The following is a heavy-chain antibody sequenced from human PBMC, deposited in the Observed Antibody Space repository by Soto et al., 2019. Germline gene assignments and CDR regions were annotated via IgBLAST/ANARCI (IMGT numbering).Heavy chain of an antibody. D-gene: IGHD3-16*01. CDR3: ARPGGRGYFDY. CDR2: IYYSGST. J-gene: IGHJ4*02. CDR1: GVSIGSNSYY. V-gene: IGHV4-39*01. Sequence: QLQLQESGPGLVKPSETLSLTCTVSGVSIGSNSYYWGWIRQPPGKGLEWIGSIYYSGSTYYNPYLKSPVTISIDTSKNQFSLKLGSVTAADTALYYCARPGGRGYFDYWGQGTRVTVSS.